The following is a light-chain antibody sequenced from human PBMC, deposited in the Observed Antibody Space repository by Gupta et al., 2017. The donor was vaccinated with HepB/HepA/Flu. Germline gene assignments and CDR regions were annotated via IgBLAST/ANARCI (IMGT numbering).Light chain of an antibody. CDR2: GVS. CDR3: QQYGSPPST. J-gene: IGKJ1*01. CDR1: RSINSNF. V-gene: IGKV3-20*01. Sequence: EIVLTQSPGTLSLSPGERATLSCRASRSINSNFLAWYQQKPGQAPSLLIYGVSTRATGIPDRFSGSGSGTDFTLITSRLEPEDFAVYYCQQYGSPPSTFGQGTKVEIK.